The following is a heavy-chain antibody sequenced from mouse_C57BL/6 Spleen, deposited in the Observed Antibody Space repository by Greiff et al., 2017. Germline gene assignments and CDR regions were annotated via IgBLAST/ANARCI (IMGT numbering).Heavy chain of an antibody. V-gene: IGHV5-17*01. J-gene: IGHJ1*03. D-gene: IGHD1-1*01. CDR1: GFTFSDYG. CDR3: ARPNMDSSHWYFDV. Sequence: EVHLVESGGGLVKPGGSLKLSCAASGFTFSDYGMHWVRQAPEKGLEWVAYISSGSSTIYYADTVKGRFTITRDNAKNTLFLQMNSLRSEDTAMYYCARPNMDSSHWYFDVWGTGTTVTVSS. CDR2: ISSGSSTI.